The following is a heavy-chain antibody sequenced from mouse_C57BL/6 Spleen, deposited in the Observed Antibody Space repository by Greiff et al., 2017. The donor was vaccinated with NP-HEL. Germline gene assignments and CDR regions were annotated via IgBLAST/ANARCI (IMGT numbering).Heavy chain of an antibody. J-gene: IGHJ4*01. CDR1: GYAFSSSW. V-gene: IGHV1-82*01. CDR3: ARTGLYANYGAMDY. CDR2: IYPGDGDT. D-gene: IGHD1-1*01. Sequence: QVQLQQSGPELVKPGASVKISCKASGYAFSSSWMNWVKQRPGKGLEWIGRIYPGDGDTNYNGKFKGKATLTADKSSSTAYMQLSSLTSEDSAVYFCARTGLYANYGAMDYWGQGTSVTVSS.